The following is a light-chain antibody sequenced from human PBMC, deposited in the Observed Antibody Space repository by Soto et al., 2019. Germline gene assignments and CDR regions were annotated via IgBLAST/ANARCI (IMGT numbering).Light chain of an antibody. V-gene: IGKV1-5*03. J-gene: IGKJ1*01. Sequence: DIQMTQSPSTLSASVGDRVTITCRASQSISSWLAWYQQKPGKAPKLLIYEASSSEIGGPPRFSGSGFGTEFTFTISSLQRDDFAPYYFQHYKESPTFGQGTRLEIK. CDR2: EAS. CDR3: QHYKESPT. CDR1: QSISSW.